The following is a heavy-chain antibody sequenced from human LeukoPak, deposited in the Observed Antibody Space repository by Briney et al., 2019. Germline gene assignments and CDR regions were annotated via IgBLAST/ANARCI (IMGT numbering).Heavy chain of an antibody. CDR1: GFTVSSNY. D-gene: IGHD3-3*01. J-gene: IGHJ4*02. V-gene: IGHV3-66*02. CDR3: ARDSSYDFWSGYPTYFDY. CDR2: IYSGGST. Sequence: GGSPRLSCAASGFTVSSNYMSWVRQAPGKGLEWVSVIYSGGSTYYADSVRGRFTISRDNSKNTLYLQMNSLGAEDTAVYYCARDSSYDFWSGYPTYFDYWGQGTLVTVSS.